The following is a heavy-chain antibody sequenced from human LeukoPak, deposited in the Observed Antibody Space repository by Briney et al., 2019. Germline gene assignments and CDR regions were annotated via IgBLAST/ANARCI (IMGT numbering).Heavy chain of an antibody. D-gene: IGHD6-19*01. CDR3: SRVGSSGWPNYFDS. J-gene: IGHJ4*02. Sequence: GGSLRLSCAGSGFTFSDYYMAWIRQAPGKGLQRISYMRRGSDVKTYADSVKGRFTISRDNDKNSLYLQMNSLTAGDTAVYFCSRVGSSGWPNYFDSWGQGTLVTVSS. CDR2: MRRGSDVK. V-gene: IGHV3-11*06. CDR1: GFTFSDYY.